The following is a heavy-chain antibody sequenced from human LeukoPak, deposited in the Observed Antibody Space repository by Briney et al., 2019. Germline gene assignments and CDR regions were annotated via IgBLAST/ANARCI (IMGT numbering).Heavy chain of an antibody. CDR2: IICSLGT. D-gene: IGHD3-10*01. CDR3: AKSNGYGLVDI. V-gene: IGHV4-39*07. Sequence: SGTLSLICTVSGVPINTPNYYWGWIRQTPGKGLEWMWNIICSLGTYDIPSLTSRVTISLDTSRNQFSLKLKSVNAADTAVYHCAKSNGYGLVDIWGQGTMVTVSS. CDR1: GVPINTPNYY. J-gene: IGHJ3*02.